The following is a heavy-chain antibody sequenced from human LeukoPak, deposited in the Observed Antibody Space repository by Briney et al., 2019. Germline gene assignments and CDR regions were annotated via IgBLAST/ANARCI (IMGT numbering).Heavy chain of an antibody. Sequence: SGRSLRLSCAASGFTFSSYGMHWVRQAPGKGLEWVAVIWYDGSNKYYADSVKGRFTISRDNSKNPLYLQMNSLGAEDTAVYYCARDRAMMGNWFDPWGQGTLVTVSS. V-gene: IGHV3-33*01. CDR3: ARDRAMMGNWFDP. J-gene: IGHJ5*02. D-gene: IGHD3-22*01. CDR2: IWYDGSNK. CDR1: GFTFSSYG.